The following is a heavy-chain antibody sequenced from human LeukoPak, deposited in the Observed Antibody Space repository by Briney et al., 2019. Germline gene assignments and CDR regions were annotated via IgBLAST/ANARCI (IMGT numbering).Heavy chain of an antibody. CDR2: IRSKAYGGTT. D-gene: IGHD3-22*01. CDR1: GFTFGDYA. V-gene: IGHV3-49*04. CDR3: TRHYYYDSSGSPVDY. J-gene: IGHJ4*02. Sequence: GGSLRLSCTTSGFTFGDYAMSWVRQAPGKGLEWVSFIRSKAYGGTTEYAASVKGRFTISRDDSKSIAYLQMNSLKTEDTAVYYCTRHYYYDSSGSPVDYWGQGTLVTVS.